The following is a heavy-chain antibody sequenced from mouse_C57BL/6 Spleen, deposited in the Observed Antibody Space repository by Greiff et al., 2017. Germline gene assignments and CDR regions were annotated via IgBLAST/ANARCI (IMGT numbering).Heavy chain of an antibody. CDR1: GYAFSSYW. J-gene: IGHJ4*01. CDR2: IYPGDGDT. V-gene: IGHV1-80*01. Sequence: QVQLQQSGAELVKPGASVKISCKASGYAFSSYWMNWVKQRPGKGLEWIGQIYPGDGDTNYNGKFKGKATLTADKSSSTAYMQLSSLTSEDSAVYFCARGGSSPYYAMDYWGQGTSVTVSS. CDR3: ARGGSSPYYAMDY. D-gene: IGHD1-1*01.